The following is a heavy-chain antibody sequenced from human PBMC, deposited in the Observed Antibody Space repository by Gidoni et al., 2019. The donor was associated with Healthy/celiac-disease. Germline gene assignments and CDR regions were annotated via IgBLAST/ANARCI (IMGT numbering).Heavy chain of an antibody. Sequence: QVQLVESGGGVVQPGGSLRLSCAASGFTFSSYGMNWVRQAPGKGLEWVEFISYDGSNKYYADSVKGRFTISRDNSKNTLYLQMNSLRAEDTAVYYCAKEGLRWTRGVIDYWGQGTLVTVSS. J-gene: IGHJ4*02. CDR3: AKEGLRWTRGVIDY. D-gene: IGHD4-17*01. V-gene: IGHV3-30*18. CDR1: GFTFSSYG. CDR2: ISYDGSNK.